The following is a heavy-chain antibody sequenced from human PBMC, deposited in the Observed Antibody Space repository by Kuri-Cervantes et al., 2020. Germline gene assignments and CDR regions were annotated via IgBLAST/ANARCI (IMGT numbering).Heavy chain of an antibody. CDR2: IWYDGSNK. CDR3: ARARYYDSSGYIDY. J-gene: IGHJ4*02. Sequence: LSLTCAASGFTFSSYGMHWVRQAPGKGLEWVAVIWYDGSNKYYADSVKGRFTISRDNSKNTLYLQMNSLRAEDTAVYYCARARYYDSSGYIDYWGQGTLVTVSS. CDR1: GFTFSSYG. D-gene: IGHD3-22*01. V-gene: IGHV3-33*01.